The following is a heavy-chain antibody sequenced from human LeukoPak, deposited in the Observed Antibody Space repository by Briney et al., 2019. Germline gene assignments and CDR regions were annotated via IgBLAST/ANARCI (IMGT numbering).Heavy chain of an antibody. CDR1: GFTSYW. V-gene: IGHV3-7*01. CDR3: AKVAKYYYGSETYYFFEH. Sequence: PGESLRLSCAASGFTSYWMTWVRQAPGKGLEWVANINQDGTEKYYVDSVKGRFTISRDNAKNSLYLQMNSLRVEDTAVYYCAKVAKYYYGSETYYFFEHWGQGTPVTASS. CDR2: INQDGTEK. D-gene: IGHD3-10*01. J-gene: IGHJ4*02.